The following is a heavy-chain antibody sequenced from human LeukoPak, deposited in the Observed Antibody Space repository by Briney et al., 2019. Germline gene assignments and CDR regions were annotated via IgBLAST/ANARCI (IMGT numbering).Heavy chain of an antibody. CDR3: ARHLDIAASGTFDY. V-gene: IGHV4-59*08. D-gene: IGHD6-13*01. J-gene: IGHJ4*02. Sequence: SETLSLTCTVSGGSISSHHWSGIRQPPGKGLEWIGYIYYSGSTNYKPSLKSRVTISVDTSKNQFSLKLTSVTAADTAVYYCARHLDIAASGTFDYWGQGTLVTVSS. CDR1: GGSISSHH. CDR2: IYYSGST.